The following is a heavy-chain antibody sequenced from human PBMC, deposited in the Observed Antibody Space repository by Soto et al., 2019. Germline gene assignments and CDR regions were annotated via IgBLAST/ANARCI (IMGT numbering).Heavy chain of an antibody. Sequence: SVKVSCKASGGTFSSYAISWVRQAPGQGLEWMGGIIPIFGTANYAQKFQGRVTITADESTSTAYMELSSLRSEDTAVYYCASSLPDITMVRGVISNIYYYYGMDVWGQGTTVTVSS. V-gene: IGHV1-69*13. CDR1: GGTFSSYA. CDR3: ASSLPDITMVRGVISNIYYYYGMDV. D-gene: IGHD3-10*01. J-gene: IGHJ6*02. CDR2: IIPIFGTA.